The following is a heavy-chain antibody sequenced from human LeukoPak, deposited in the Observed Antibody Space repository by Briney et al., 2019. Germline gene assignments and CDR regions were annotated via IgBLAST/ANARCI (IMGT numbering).Heavy chain of an antibody. J-gene: IGHJ6*03. CDR1: GGSISSYY. CDR3: ARDWDYSNSWSPGYMDV. V-gene: IGHV4-4*07. CDR2: IYTSGST. D-gene: IGHD6-13*01. Sequence: PSETLSLTCTVSGGSISSYYWSWIRQPAGKGLEWIGRIYTSGSTNYNPSLKSRVTMSVGTSKNQFSLKLSSVTAADTAVYYCARDWDYSNSWSPGYMDVWGKGTTVTVSS.